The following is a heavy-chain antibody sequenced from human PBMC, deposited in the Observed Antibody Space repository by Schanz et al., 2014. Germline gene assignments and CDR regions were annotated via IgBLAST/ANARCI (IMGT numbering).Heavy chain of an antibody. Sequence: QVQLVQSGAEMKKPGASVKVSCKASGYDFHIYAYSWVRQAPGQGPEWIGWISGYTGDTKYAQKFQHRVNMTTDRTTSTVYMELRSLRFDDTAVYFCARDNGRIPAANSFDYWGQGTRVTVSS. CDR2: ISGYTGDT. CDR1: GYDFHIYA. CDR3: ARDNGRIPAANSFDY. V-gene: IGHV1-18*01. D-gene: IGHD1-26*01. J-gene: IGHJ4*02.